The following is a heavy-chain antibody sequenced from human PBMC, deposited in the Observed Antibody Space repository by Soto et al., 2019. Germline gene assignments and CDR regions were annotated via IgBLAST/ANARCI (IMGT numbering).Heavy chain of an antibody. V-gene: IGHV3-21*01. D-gene: IGHD2-15*01. CDR1: GFTFSSYS. Sequence: EVQLVESGGGLVKPGGSLRLSCAASGFTFSSYSMNWVRQAPGQGLEWVSSISSSSSYIYYADSVKGRFTISRDNAKNSLYLQMNSLRAEDTAVYYCARDLGGRGGGYFQHWGQGTLVTVSS. J-gene: IGHJ1*01. CDR2: ISSSSSYI. CDR3: ARDLGGRGGGYFQH.